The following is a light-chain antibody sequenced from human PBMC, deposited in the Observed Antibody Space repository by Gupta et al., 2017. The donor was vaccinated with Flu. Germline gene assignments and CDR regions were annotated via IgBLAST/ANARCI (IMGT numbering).Light chain of an antibody. CDR2: EGS. CDR3: MRCTHPRT. CDR1: QSLVYKNGITY. V-gene: IGKV2-30*01. Sequence: DVVMTQSPLSLPVTLGQPASISCRSSQSLVYKNGITYSNWFQQRPVQSQRRIIYEGSKGDSGVPARFRGGGAVNDFTLKSIGGEDEDVGVYYVMRCTHPRTFGQWTRLEI. J-gene: IGKJ2*01.